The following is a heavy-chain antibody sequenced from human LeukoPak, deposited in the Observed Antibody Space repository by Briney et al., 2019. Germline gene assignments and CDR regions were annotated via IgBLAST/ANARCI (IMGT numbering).Heavy chain of an antibody. V-gene: IGHV3-23*01. J-gene: IGHJ4*02. Sequence: GGSLRLSCAASGFTFSGHAMSWVRQAPGKGLEWVSAISGSGGSTYYADSVKGRFTISRDNSKNTLYLQMNSLRAEDTAVYYCAKEGEYSYGGTYYFDYWGQGTLVTVSS. D-gene: IGHD5-18*01. CDR2: ISGSGGST. CDR3: AKEGEYSYGGTYYFDY. CDR1: GFTFSGHA.